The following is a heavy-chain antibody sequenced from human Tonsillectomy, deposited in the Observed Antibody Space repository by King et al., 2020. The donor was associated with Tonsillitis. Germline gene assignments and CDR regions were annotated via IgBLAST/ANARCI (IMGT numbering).Heavy chain of an antibody. Sequence: VQLVESGGGVVQPGGSLRLSCAASGFTFSSYGMHWVRQAPGKGLEWVAFIRYDGSNKYYADSVKGRLTISRDNSKNTLYLQMNSLRAEDTAVYYCAKDDEYYYDSSGYGAFDIWGQGTMVTVSS. CDR2: IRYDGSNK. D-gene: IGHD3-22*01. CDR3: AKDDEYYYDSSGYGAFDI. V-gene: IGHV3-30*02. CDR1: GFTFSSYG. J-gene: IGHJ3*02.